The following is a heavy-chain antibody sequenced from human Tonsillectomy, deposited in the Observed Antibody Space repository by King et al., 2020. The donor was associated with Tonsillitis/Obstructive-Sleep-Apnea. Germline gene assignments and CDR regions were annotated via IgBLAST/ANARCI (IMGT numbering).Heavy chain of an antibody. Sequence: VQLVESGGGVVQPGTSLRLSCAASGFTFSSYGMHWVRQAPGKGLEWVAVILYDGRTKYYADSVKGRFTISRDNSKNTLYLQMNSLKTEDTAVYYCAKDLLQWLNYYAMDVWGQGTTVTVSS. V-gene: IGHV3-30*18. CDR3: AKDLLQWLNYYAMDV. J-gene: IGHJ6*02. D-gene: IGHD6-19*01. CDR1: GFTFSSYG. CDR2: ILYDGRTK.